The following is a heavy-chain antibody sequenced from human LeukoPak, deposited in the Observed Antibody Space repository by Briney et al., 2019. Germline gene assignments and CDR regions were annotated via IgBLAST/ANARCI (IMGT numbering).Heavy chain of an antibody. CDR3: ARDSGSYSSSYRFDS. D-gene: IGHD6-6*01. Sequence: SQTLSLTCAISGDSVSSNSAAWNSIRQSPSRGLEWLGRTYYKSKWYNDYAVSVKSRITINADTSENQFSLQLKSVTPEDTAVYYCARDSGSYSSSYRFDSWGQGTLVTVSS. CDR2: TYYKSKWYN. CDR1: GDSVSSNSAA. J-gene: IGHJ4*02. V-gene: IGHV6-1*01.